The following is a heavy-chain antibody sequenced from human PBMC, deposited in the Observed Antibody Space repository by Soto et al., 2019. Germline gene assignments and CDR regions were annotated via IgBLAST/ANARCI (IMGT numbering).Heavy chain of an antibody. V-gene: IGHV3-11*06. D-gene: IGHD2-21*01. Sequence: QVHLMESGGGLVKPGGSLRLSCATSGFTFSDYYMSWIRQAPGKGLEFVSYISPKGTYRTYADSVKGRFTISRDNAKNSLYLQVNSLRAEDTAVYYCSRGGGGGLFDLWGQGTFVTVSS. J-gene: IGHJ5*02. CDR3: SRGGGGGLFDL. CDR2: ISPKGTYR. CDR1: GFTFSDYY.